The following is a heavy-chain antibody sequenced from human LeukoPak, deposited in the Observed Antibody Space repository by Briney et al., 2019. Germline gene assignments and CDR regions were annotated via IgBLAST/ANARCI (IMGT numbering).Heavy chain of an antibody. Sequence: GGSLRLSRTASGFTFSSYAMSWVRQAPGKGLEWVSGISGSGGSTYYADSVKGRFTISRDNSKNTLYLQMNSLRAEDTAVYYCAKDLARGIAVAGYFDYWGQGTLVTVSS. CDR2: ISGSGGST. D-gene: IGHD6-19*01. V-gene: IGHV3-23*01. CDR3: AKDLARGIAVAGYFDY. J-gene: IGHJ4*02. CDR1: GFTFSSYA.